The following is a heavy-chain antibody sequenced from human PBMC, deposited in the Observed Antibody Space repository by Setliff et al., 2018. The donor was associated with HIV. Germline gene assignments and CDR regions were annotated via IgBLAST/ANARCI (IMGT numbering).Heavy chain of an antibody. CDR1: GGSFSGYY. J-gene: IGHJ4*02. CDR3: ARVAGSHYFDY. Sequence: SETLSLTCAVYGGSFSGYYWSWIRQPPGKGLEWIGEINHSGSTNYNPSLKSRVTVSVDTSKNQFSLKLSSVTAADTAVYYCARVAGSHYFDYWGQGTLVTVSS. CDR2: INHSGST. V-gene: IGHV4-34*01. D-gene: IGHD6-19*01.